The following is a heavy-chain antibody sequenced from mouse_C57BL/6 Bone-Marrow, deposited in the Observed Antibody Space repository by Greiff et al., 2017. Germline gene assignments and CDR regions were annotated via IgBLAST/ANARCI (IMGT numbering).Heavy chain of an antibody. D-gene: IGHD2-4*01. CDR1: GYTFTSYG. V-gene: IGHV1-81*01. J-gene: IGHJ3*01. Sequence: VKLMESGAELVRPGASVKLSCTASGYTFTSYGISWVKQTTGQGLEWIGEICPRSGNTYYNEKFKGKATFTADKSSSTAYMQLRSLTTEDSAVYFCARRGYCDNFFAYWGQGTLVTVSA. CDR2: ICPRSGNT. CDR3: ARRGYCDNFFAY.